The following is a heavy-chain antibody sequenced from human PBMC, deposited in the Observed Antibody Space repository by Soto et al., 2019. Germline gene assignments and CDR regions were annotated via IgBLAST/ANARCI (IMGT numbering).Heavy chain of an antibody. Sequence: SVKVSCKASGGSLSTNPISWVRQAPGQGLEWMGGTGSGTGSGNHAQKFQGRLTVTADKSTSTVYMELTNLSSEDTAVYYCARRDSGGFYRFFDSWGQGTLVTVSS. J-gene: IGHJ4*02. CDR3: ARRDSGGFYRFFDS. CDR1: GGSLSTNP. CDR2: TGSGTGSG. D-gene: IGHD2-15*01. V-gene: IGHV1-69*06.